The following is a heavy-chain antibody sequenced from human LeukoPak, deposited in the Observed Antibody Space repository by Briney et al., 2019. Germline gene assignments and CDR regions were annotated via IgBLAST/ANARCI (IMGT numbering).Heavy chain of an antibody. V-gene: IGHV3-30*18. CDR1: GFTFSSYG. Sequence: PGRSLRLSCAASGFTFSSYGMHWVRQAPGKGQEWVAVISYDGSNKYYADSVKGRFTISRDNSKNTLYLQMNSLRAEDTAVYYCAKEMDPYGSGSYYPYFAFDYWGQGTLVTVSS. CDR3: AKEMDPYGSGSYYPYFAFDY. CDR2: ISYDGSNK. D-gene: IGHD3-10*01. J-gene: IGHJ4*02.